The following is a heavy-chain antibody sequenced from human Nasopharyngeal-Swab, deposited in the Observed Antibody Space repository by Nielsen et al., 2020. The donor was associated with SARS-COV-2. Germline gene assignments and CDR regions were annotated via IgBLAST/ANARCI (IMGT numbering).Heavy chain of an antibody. CDR1: GFSFSDYY. V-gene: IGHV3-11*04. Sequence: GESLKISCAASGFSFSDYYMSWIRQAPGKGLEWVSYITPSGGTIYYADSVRGRFTISRDNAKDSLSLQMNNLRAEDTAVYYCASAYYDSTNYFLLGYWGQGALVTVSS. CDR3: ASAYYDSTNYFLLGY. J-gene: IGHJ4*02. D-gene: IGHD3-22*01. CDR2: ITPSGGTI.